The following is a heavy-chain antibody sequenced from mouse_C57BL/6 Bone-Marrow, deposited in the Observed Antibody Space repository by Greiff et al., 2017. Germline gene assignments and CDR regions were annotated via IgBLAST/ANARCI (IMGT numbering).Heavy chain of an antibody. CDR1: GYTFTSYD. CDR3: ARWGLPNYGSSPYFDY. Sequence: QVQLQQSGPELVKPGASVKLSCKASGYTFTSYDINWVKQRPGQGLEWIGLIYPSDGSTKYNEKFKCKATLTVDTSSRQVYMELHSLTSEVSAVYFFARWGLPNYGSSPYFDYWGQGTTLTVSS. CDR2: IYPSDGST. J-gene: IGHJ2*01. V-gene: IGHV1-85*01. D-gene: IGHD1-1*01.